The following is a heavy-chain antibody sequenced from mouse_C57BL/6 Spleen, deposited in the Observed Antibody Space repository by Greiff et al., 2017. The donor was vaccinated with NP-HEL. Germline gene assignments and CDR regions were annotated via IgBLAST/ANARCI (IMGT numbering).Heavy chain of an antibody. CDR3: TRLRRTGYYAMDY. J-gene: IGHJ4*01. CDR2: IDPENGDT. V-gene: IGHV14-4*01. Sequence: EVQLVESGAELVRPGASVKLSCTASGFNIKDDYMHWVKQRPEQGLEWIGWIDPENGDTEYASKFQGKATITADTSSNTAYLQLSSLTSEDTAVYYCTRLRRTGYYAMDYWGQGTSVTVSS. CDR1: GFNIKDDY. D-gene: IGHD2-4*01.